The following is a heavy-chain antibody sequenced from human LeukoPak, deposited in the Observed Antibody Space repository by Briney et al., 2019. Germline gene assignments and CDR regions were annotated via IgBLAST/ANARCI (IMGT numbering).Heavy chain of an antibody. CDR2: IIPILGIA. V-gene: IGHV1-69*04. J-gene: IGHJ4*02. CDR1: GGTFSSYA. Sequence: SVKVSCKASGGTFSSYAISWVRQAPGQGLEWMGRIIPILGIANYAQKFQGRVTITADKSTSTAYMELSSLRSEDTAVYYWARGVAAMEGGGYWGQGTLVTVSS. D-gene: IGHD5-18*01. CDR3: ARGVAAMEGGGY.